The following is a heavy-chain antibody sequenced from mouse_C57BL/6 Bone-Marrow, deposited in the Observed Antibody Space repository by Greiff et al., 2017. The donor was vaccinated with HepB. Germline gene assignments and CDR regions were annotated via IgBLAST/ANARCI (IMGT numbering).Heavy chain of an antibody. J-gene: IGHJ1*03. V-gene: IGHV1-82*01. CDR3: ARDYGSSYDWYFDV. CDR1: GYAFSSSW. Sequence: VQLQQSGPELVKPGASVKISCKASGYAFSSSWMNWVKQRPGKGLEWIGRIYPGDGDTNYNGKFKGKATLTADKSSSTAYMQLISLTSEDSAVYFCARDYGSSYDWYFDVWGTGTTVTVSS. CDR2: IYPGDGDT. D-gene: IGHD1-1*01.